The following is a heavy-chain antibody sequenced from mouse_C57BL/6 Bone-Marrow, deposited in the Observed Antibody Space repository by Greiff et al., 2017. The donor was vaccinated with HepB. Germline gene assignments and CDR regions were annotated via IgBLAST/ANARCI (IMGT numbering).Heavy chain of an antibody. CDR3: GRDSYYDYYAMDY. V-gene: IGHV5-4*03. Sequence: EVKVVESGGGLVKPGGSLKLSCAASGFTFSSYAMSWVRQTPEKRLEWVATISDGGSYIYYPDTVKGRFTISRDNAKNNLYLQMSHLKSEDTAMYYCGRDSYYDYYAMDYWGRGTSVTVSS. CDR2: ISDGGSYI. D-gene: IGHD2-12*01. J-gene: IGHJ4*01. CDR1: GFTFSSYA.